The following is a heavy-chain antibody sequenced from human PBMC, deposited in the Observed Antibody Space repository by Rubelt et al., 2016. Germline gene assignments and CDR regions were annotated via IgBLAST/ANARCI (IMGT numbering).Heavy chain of an antibody. V-gene: IGHV3-15*07. Sequence: EVQLVESGGGLVNPGGSLGLSCAASGFTFSNAWMNWARQPPGKGLQWVGRIKVKIDGGTTDYAAPVKGRFTMSRDGSKNTLYLQVNSRTTEDTAVYYCATDTAMDNDFDYWGQGTLVSVSS. CDR1: GFTFSNAW. J-gene: IGHJ4*02. CDR3: ATDTAMDNDFDY. D-gene: IGHD5-18*01. CDR2: IKVKIDGGTT.